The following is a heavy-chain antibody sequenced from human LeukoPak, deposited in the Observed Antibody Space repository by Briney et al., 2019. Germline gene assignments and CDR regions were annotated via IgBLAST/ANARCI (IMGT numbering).Heavy chain of an antibody. V-gene: IGHV1-46*01. CDR1: GYTFTSYF. J-gene: IGHJ4*02. Sequence: ASVKVSCKASGYTFTSYFMHWVRQAPGQGLEWMGIINPSGGSTSYAQKFQGRVTMTRDMSTSTVYMELRSLRSEDTAVYYCARAEGTTVNHFDYWGQGTLVTVSS. CDR3: ARAEGTTVNHFDY. CDR2: INPSGGST. D-gene: IGHD4-17*01.